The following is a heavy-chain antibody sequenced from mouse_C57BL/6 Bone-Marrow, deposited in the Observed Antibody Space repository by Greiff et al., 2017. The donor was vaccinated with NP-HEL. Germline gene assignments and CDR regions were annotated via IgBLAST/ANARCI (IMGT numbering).Heavy chain of an antibody. V-gene: IGHV14-4*01. Sequence: EVQLQQSGAELVRPGASVKLSCTVSGFNIKDDYMHWVKQRPEQGLEWIGWLDPENGDTEYASKFQGKAIITADTTSNTAYLQLSSRTSEDTAVYYCTTGGSSPYAMDYWGQGTSVTVSS. CDR1: GFNIKDDY. J-gene: IGHJ4*01. D-gene: IGHD1-1*01. CDR3: TTGGSSPYAMDY. CDR2: LDPENGDT.